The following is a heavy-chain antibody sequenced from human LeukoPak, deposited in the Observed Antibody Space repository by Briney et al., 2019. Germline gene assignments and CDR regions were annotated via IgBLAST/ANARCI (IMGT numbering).Heavy chain of an antibody. V-gene: IGHV1-46*01. CDR3: AREYRSLGDV. J-gene: IGHJ6*04. CDR1: GYTITNYY. CDR2: INPSGGST. D-gene: IGHD1-26*01. Sequence: GASVKVSCKAFGYTITNYYIHWVRQAPGQGLECMGIINPSGGSTSYAQKFQGRVTMTRDMSTSTVYMELSSLRSEDTAVYYCAREYRSLGDVWGKGTTVTISS.